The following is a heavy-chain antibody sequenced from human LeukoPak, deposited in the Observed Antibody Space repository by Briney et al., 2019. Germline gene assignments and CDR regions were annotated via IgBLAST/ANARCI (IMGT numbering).Heavy chain of an antibody. CDR2: INSDGSST. J-gene: IGHJ3*02. V-gene: IGHV3-74*01. D-gene: IGHD1-26*01. Sequence: TGGSLRLSCAASGFTFSSYWMHWVRQAPGKGLVWVSHINSDGSSTSYADSVKGRFTISRDNAKNTLFLQMNILRAEDTAVYYCGRRAWDRRDAFDIWGQGTMVTVAS. CDR3: GRRAWDRRDAFDI. CDR1: GFTFSSYW.